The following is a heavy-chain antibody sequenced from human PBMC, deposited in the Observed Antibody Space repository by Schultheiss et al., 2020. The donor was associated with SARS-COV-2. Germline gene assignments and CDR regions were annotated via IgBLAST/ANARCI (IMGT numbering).Heavy chain of an antibody. CDR2: ISGSGGST. V-gene: IGHV3-23*01. CDR3: AKTLSSSSSSYYYYYGMDV. D-gene: IGHD6-6*01. Sequence: GGSLRLSCAASGFTFSSYGMHWVRQAPGKGLEWVSAISGSGGSTYYADSVKGRFTISRDNSKNTLYLQMNSLRAEDTAVYYCAKTLSSSSSSYYYYYGMDVWGQGTTVTVSS. CDR1: GFTFSSYG. J-gene: IGHJ6*02.